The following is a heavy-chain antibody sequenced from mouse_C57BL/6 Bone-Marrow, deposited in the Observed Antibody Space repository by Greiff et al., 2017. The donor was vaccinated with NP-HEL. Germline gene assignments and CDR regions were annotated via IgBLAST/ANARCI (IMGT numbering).Heavy chain of an antibody. CDR2: ISNGGGST. CDR1: GFTFSDYY. Sequence: EVHLVESGGGLVQPGGSLKLSCAASGFTFSDYYMYWVRQTPEKRLEWVAYISNGGGSTYYPDTVKGRFTISRDNAKNTLYLQMSRLKSEDTAMYYCARPALAYAMDYWGQGTSVTVSS. CDR3: ARPALAYAMDY. J-gene: IGHJ4*01. V-gene: IGHV5-12*01.